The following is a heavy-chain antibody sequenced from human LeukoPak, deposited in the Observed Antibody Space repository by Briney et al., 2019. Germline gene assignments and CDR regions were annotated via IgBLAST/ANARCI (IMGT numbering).Heavy chain of an antibody. V-gene: IGHV4-59*12. D-gene: IGHD6-19*01. CDR2: ICYSGST. CDR3: ARELGSSEPNWFDP. CDR1: GGSISSYY. J-gene: IGHJ5*02. Sequence: PSETLSLTCTVSGGSISSYYWSWIRQPPGKGLEWIGYICYSGSTNYNPSLKSRVTISVDTSKNQFSLKLSSVTAADTAVYYCARELGSSEPNWFDPWGQGTLVTVSS.